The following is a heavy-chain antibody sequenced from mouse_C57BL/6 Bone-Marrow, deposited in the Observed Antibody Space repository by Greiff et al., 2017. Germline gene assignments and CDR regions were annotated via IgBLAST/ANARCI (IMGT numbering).Heavy chain of an antibody. CDR1: GYTFTSYT. J-gene: IGHJ2*01. V-gene: IGHV1-4*01. CDR3: AYYGSKGY. CDR2: INPSSGYT. D-gene: IGHD1-1*01. Sequence: QVQLQQSGAELARPGASVKMSCKASGYTFTSYTMHWVKQRPGQGLEWIGYINPSSGYTKYNQKFKDKATLTADKSSSTAYMQLSSRTSEDSAVYYCAYYGSKGYWGQGTTLTVSS.